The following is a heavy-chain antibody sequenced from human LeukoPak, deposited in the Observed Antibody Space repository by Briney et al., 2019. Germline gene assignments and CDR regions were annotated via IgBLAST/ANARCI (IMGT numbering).Heavy chain of an antibody. J-gene: IGHJ4*02. CDR3: ARYDVWGTYRAFDY. CDR2: IYYSGST. CDR1: GGSISSSSCY. V-gene: IGHV4-39*07. Sequence: SETLSLTCTVSGGSISSSSCYWGWIRQPPGKGLEWIGSIYYSGSTYYNPSLKSRVTISLDTSKNQFSLKLSSVTAADTAVYYCARYDVWGTYRAFDYWGQGTLVTVSS. D-gene: IGHD3-16*02.